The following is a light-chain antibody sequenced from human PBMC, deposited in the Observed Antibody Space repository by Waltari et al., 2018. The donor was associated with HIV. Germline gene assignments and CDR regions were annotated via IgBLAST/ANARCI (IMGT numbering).Light chain of an antibody. CDR2: EVS. J-gene: IGLJ2*01. V-gene: IGLV2-14*01. CDR3: SSYTTSTTPVV. Sequence: QSALTQPASVSGSPGQSITISCTGTSSDVGGYNYVSWYQQHPGKAPKLLISEVSNRPSGISNRFSGSKSGNTAALTISGLQTEDEANYYFSSYTTSTTPVVFGGGTKLTVL. CDR1: SSDVGGYNY.